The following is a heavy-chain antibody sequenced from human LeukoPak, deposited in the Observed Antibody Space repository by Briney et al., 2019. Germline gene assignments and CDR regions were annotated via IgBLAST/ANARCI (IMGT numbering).Heavy chain of an antibody. V-gene: IGHV3-30*03. CDR3: ARVAAAALDY. Sequence: GGSLRLSCAASGITFNNYGMHWVRQAPGKGLEWVAVISYDGSNKYYADSVKGRFTISRDNSKNTLYLQMNSLRAEDTAVYYCARVAAAALDYWGQGALVTVSS. J-gene: IGHJ4*02. CDR2: ISYDGSNK. D-gene: IGHD6-13*01. CDR1: GITFNNYG.